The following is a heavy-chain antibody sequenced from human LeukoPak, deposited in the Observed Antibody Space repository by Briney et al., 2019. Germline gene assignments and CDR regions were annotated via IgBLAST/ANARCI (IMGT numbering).Heavy chain of an antibody. D-gene: IGHD3-22*01. CDR1: GYSISSGYY. CDR2: INHSGST. CDR3: ARDYYDSSGYTLRAN. Sequence: SETLSLTCTVSGYSISSGYYWSWIRQPPGKGLEWIGEINHSGSTNYNPSLKSRVTISVDTSKNQFSLKLSSVTAADTAVYYCARDYYDSSGYTLRANWGQGTLVTVSS. J-gene: IGHJ4*02. V-gene: IGHV4-38-2*02.